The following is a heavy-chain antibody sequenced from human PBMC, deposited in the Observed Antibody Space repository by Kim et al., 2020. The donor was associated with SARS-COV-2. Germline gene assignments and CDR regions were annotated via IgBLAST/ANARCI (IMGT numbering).Heavy chain of an antibody. V-gene: IGHV4-39*07. J-gene: IGHJ4*02. CDR3: ARGDYSYYFDY. D-gene: IGHD3-10*01. CDR1: GGSITSTNYY. Sequence: ETLSLTCIVSGGSITSTNYYWGWIRQPPGKGLEWIGSIYYTGTTYYKPSLKSRVTISVDTSKNQLSLKLTSVTAADTAVYYCARGDYSYYFDYWAQGTLVTVSS. CDR2: IYYTGTT.